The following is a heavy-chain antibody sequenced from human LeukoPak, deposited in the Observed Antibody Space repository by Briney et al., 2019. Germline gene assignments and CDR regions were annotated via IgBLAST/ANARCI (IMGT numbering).Heavy chain of an antibody. CDR2: IYYSGST. CDR3: ARGEVYWGGDCYNY. V-gene: IGHV4-59*01. J-gene: IGHJ4*02. Sequence: PSETLSLTCTVSGGSISSYYWSWIRQPPGKGLEWIGYIYYSGSTNYNPSLKSRVTISVDTSKNQFSLKLSSVTAADTAVYYCARGEVYWGGDCYNYWGQGTLVTVSS. D-gene: IGHD2-21*02. CDR1: GGSISSYY.